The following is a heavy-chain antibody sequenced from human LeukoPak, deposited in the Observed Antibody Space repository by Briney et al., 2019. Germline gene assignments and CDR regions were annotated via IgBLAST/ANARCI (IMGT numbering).Heavy chain of an antibody. CDR2: ISYDGSNK. V-gene: IGHV3-30*03. Sequence: GGSLRLSCAASGFTFLNYGMHWVRQAPGKGLEWVAVISYDGSNKYYADSVKGRFTISRDNSKNTLYLQLTSLRAEDTAVYYCARTRWGWGRKNWFDPWGQGTLVTVSS. CDR3: ARTRWGWGRKNWFDP. J-gene: IGHJ5*02. CDR1: GFTFLNYG. D-gene: IGHD3-16*01.